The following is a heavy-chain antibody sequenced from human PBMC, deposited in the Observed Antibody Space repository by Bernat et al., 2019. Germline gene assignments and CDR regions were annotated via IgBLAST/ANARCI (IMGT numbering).Heavy chain of an antibody. D-gene: IGHD3-22*01. J-gene: IGHJ4*02. CDR2: IYYSGST. CDR3: GGRGYFDSWGYYKY. CDR1: GGSISSSSYY. Sequence: QLQLQESGPGLVKPSETLSLTCTVSGGSISSSSYYWGWIRQPPGKGLEWIGSIYYSGSTYYNPSLKSRVPISVDTSKNQFFLKVGPWTAADTGVYYCGGRGYFDSWGYYKYWGQGTLVTVSS. V-gene: IGHV4-39*01.